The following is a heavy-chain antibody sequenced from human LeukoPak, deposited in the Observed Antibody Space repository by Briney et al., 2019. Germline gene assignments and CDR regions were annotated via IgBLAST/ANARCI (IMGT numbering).Heavy chain of an antibody. V-gene: IGHV3-66*01. Sequence: GGSLRLSCAASGFTVSSKYINWVRQAPGKGLEWVSLIYGSTSADYADSVRGRFTISRDNSMNTVYLQMNSLRAEYTAIYYCAKEIRGSATKLRLEITALDYWGQGTLVTVSS. D-gene: IGHD2-15*01. CDR1: GFTVSSKY. J-gene: IGHJ4*02. CDR3: AKEIRGSATKLRLEITALDY. CDR2: IYGSTSA.